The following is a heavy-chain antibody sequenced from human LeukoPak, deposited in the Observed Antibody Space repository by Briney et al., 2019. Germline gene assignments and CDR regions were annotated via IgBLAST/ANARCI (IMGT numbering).Heavy chain of an antibody. Sequence: PSETLSLTCTVSGGSISTFYWSWLGQPPGKGLEWIGYIYYSGSTNYNPSLESRVTISVDTSKNQFSLRLSSVTAADTAVYYCAREDPQTTVPEGLDVWGQGTTVTVSS. CDR3: AREDPQTTVPEGLDV. CDR2: IYYSGST. CDR1: GGSISTFY. J-gene: IGHJ6*02. V-gene: IGHV4-59*01. D-gene: IGHD4-17*01.